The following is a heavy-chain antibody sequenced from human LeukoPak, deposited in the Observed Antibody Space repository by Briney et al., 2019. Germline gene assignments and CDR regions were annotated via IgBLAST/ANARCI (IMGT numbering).Heavy chain of an antibody. Sequence: GRSLRLSCAASGFTFDDYAMHWVRQAPVKGLEWVSGISWNSGSIGYADSVKGRFTISRDNAKNSLYLQMNSLRAEDTALYYCAGSIDTAMVTSPYYYYYYGMDVWGQGTTVTVSS. CDR3: AGSIDTAMVTSPYYYYYYGMDV. J-gene: IGHJ6*02. D-gene: IGHD5-18*01. V-gene: IGHV3-9*01. CDR1: GFTFDDYA. CDR2: ISWNSGSI.